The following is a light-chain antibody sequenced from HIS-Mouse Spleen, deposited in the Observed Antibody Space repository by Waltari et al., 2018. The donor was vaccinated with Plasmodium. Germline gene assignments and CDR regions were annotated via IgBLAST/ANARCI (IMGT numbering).Light chain of an antibody. CDR3: QQYYSYPYT. CDR2: AAS. V-gene: IGKV1-8*01. J-gene: IGKJ2*01. Sequence: AIRMTQSPSSFSASTGDRVTITCRASQGISSYLAWYQQKPGKAPKLLSYAASTLQSGVPSRFSGSGSGTDFTLTIICLQSEDFATYYCQQYYSYPYTFGQGTKLEIK. CDR1: QGISSY.